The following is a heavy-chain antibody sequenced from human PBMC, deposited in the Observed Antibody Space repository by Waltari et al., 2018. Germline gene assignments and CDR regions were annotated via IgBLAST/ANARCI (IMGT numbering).Heavy chain of an antibody. CDR1: GGSFSGYY. CDR3: ARSGLRGPFDY. V-gene: IGHV4-34*01. CDR2: INDSGGA. J-gene: IGHJ4*02. D-gene: IGHD3-3*01. Sequence: QVQLQQWGAGLLKPSETLSLTCAVYGGSFSGYYWSWIRQPPGKGLEWIGEINDSGGANSNRARKSRVTISVGTSKTQCSLKLSSVAAAGTAVYYGARSGLRGPFDYWGQGTLVTVSS.